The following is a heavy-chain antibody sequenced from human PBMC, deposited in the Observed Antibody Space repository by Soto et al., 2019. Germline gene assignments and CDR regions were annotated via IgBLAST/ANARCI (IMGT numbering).Heavy chain of an antibody. CDR3: ARAGYPIYFDY. J-gene: IGHJ4*02. CDR1: GFTFSHYA. D-gene: IGHD3-9*01. Sequence: PGGSLRLSCTASGFTFSHYALHWLRQTPGKGLEWVAYISYHGNTEKYADSVKGRFTISRDNSKNTLYLQMNSLRAEDTAVYYCARAGYPIYFDYWGQGTLVTVPQ. V-gene: IGHV3-30*04. CDR2: ISYHGNTE.